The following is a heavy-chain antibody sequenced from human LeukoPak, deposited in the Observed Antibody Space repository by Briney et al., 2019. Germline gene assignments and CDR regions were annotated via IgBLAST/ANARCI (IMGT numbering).Heavy chain of an antibody. Sequence: GESLKISCKGSGYIFTIYWIGWVRQMPGKGLEWMGVIYPGDSTTRHSPSFQGQVTISADKSISTAYLQWSSLKASDTAMYYCARLNSSGWYGGYFDYWGQGTLVTVSS. CDR2: IYPGDSTT. J-gene: IGHJ4*02. CDR1: GYIFTIYW. D-gene: IGHD6-19*01. V-gene: IGHV5-51*01. CDR3: ARLNSSGWYGGYFDY.